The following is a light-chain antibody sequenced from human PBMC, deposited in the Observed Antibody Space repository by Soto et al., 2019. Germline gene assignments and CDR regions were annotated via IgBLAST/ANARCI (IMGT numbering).Light chain of an antibody. CDR1: QDVSNSY. Sequence: EIVLTQSPATLSLSPGERATLSCGASQDVSNSYLAWYQQKPGLAPRLLIYDASNRATDIPDRFSGSGSGTDFTLSISGLEPEDFAVYYCQQYGSSPLTFGGGTKVDIK. CDR2: DAS. V-gene: IGKV3D-20*01. CDR3: QQYGSSPLT. J-gene: IGKJ4*01.